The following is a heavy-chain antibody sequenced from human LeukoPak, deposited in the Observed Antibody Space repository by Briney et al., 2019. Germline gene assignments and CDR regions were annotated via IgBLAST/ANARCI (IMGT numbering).Heavy chain of an antibody. CDR3: ARAFSRDGYSTDY. Sequence: GGSLRLSCAASGFTFSSYAMHWVRQAPGKGLEWVAVISYDGSNKYYADSVKGRFTIPRDNSKNTLYLQMNSLRAEDTAVYYCARAFSRDGYSTDYWGQGTLVTVSS. CDR1: GFTFSSYA. V-gene: IGHV3-30*04. D-gene: IGHD5-24*01. CDR2: ISYDGSNK. J-gene: IGHJ4*02.